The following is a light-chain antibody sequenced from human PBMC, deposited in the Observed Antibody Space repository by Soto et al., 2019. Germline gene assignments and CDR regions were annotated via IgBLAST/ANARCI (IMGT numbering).Light chain of an antibody. CDR3: QQTYSTPLT. CDR1: QSISSY. V-gene: IGKV1-39*01. Sequence: DIQMTQSPSSLSASMGDRVTITCRASQSISSYLNWYQQKPGNAPKLLIYAASSLQSGVPSRFRGSGSGTDFTLTISSLQPEDFAAYYCQQTYSTPLTFGGGTRVEI. CDR2: AAS. J-gene: IGKJ4*01.